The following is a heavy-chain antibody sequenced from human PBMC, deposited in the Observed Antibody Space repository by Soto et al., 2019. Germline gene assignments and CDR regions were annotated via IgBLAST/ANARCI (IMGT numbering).Heavy chain of an antibody. CDR2: IYPGDCDS. J-gene: IGHJ4*02. V-gene: IGHV5-51*01. CDR1: RDSFTIYW. D-gene: IGHD5-12*01. CDR3: GRQYSGYDG. Sequence: LKISCQVSRDSFTIYWVAVVSRMAGKGLEWMGIIYPGDCDSRYSPSFQGQVTSSADRSISTAYLQWSSVNALDTAVYYCGRQYSGYDGWGKRSLVTVSS.